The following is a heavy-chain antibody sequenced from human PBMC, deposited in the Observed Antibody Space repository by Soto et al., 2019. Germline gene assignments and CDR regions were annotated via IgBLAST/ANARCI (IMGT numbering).Heavy chain of an antibody. J-gene: IGHJ4*02. CDR3: ARVGVPYCVSTSCYALDY. V-gene: IGHV4-34*01. CDR1: GGSFSGYY. D-gene: IGHD2-2*01. CDR2: IHHSGST. Sequence: SETLSLTCAFYGGSFSGYYWIWIRQPPEKGLEWIGQIHHSGSTNYNPSLKRRVTISVDTSKNQFSLNLTSVTAADTAVYYCARVGVPYCVSTSCYALDYWGQGTLVTVSS.